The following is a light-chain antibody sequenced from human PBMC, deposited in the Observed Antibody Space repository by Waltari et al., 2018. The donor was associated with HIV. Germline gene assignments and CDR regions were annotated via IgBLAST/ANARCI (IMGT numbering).Light chain of an antibody. CDR2: AVT. CDR3: CSYAGTGTYV. CDR1: SSDVASYNL. V-gene: IGLV2-23*02. J-gene: IGLJ1*01. Sequence: QSITISCTATSSDVASYNLVSWYQQHPGKAPKVMIYAVTKRPSGVSNRFSGSKSDNTASLTISGLQAEDEADYYCCSYAGTGTYVFGTGTKVTVL.